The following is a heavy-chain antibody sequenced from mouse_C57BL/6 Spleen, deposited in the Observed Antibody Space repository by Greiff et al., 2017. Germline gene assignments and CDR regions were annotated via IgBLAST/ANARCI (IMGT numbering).Heavy chain of an antibody. J-gene: IGHJ3*01. V-gene: IGHV2-6*01. CDR3: ASTHYDYDAWFAY. D-gene: IGHD2-4*01. CDR1: GFSLTSYG. Sequence: VKVVESGPGLVAPSQSLSITCTVSGFSLTSYGVDWVRQSPGKGLEWLGVIWGVGSTNYNSALKSRLSISKDKSKSQFFLKMNSLQTDDTAMYYCASTHYDYDAWFAYGGQGTLVTVSA. CDR2: IWGVGST.